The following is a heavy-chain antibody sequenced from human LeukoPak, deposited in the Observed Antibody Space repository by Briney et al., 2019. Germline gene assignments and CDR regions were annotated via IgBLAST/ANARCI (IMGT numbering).Heavy chain of an antibody. Sequence: GGSLPHSRAASGFTFSTYAVSGVGQAPGKGLDWVSTISNSGGSTYYPDSVKGPFTISRDNSKNTLYLQMNSLRVEDTAIYYCAKSRYDFWSGGDYWGEGSLVTVSS. V-gene: IGHV3-23*01. J-gene: IGHJ4*02. CDR3: AKSRYDFWSGGDY. CDR1: GFTFSTYA. CDR2: ISNSGGST. D-gene: IGHD3-3*01.